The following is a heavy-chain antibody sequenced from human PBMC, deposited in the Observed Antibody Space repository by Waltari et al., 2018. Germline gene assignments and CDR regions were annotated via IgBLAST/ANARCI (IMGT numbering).Heavy chain of an antibody. CDR1: GGSISSTSYY. J-gene: IGHJ4*02. V-gene: IGHV4-39*01. Sequence: QLQLQESGPGLVKPSETLSPTCPVSGGSISSTSYYWGWIRQPPGKGLEWIGSFSYNGNTYYNPSLKSRVTISVDTSKNQFSLQLTSVTAADTAMYYCARPGRVGGGSLMGLDYWGQGTLVTVSS. CDR3: ARPGRVGGGSLMGLDY. CDR2: FSYNGNT. D-gene: IGHD2-15*01.